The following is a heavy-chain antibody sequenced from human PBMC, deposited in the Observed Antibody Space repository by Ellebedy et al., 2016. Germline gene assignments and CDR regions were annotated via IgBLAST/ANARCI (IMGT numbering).Heavy chain of an antibody. V-gene: IGHV4-38-2*02. J-gene: IGHJ4*02. CDR1: GYSISSGYY. Sequence: SETLSLXCTVSGYSISSGYYWGWIRQPPGKGLEWIGSIYHSGSTYYNPSLKSRVTISVDTSKNQFSLKLSSVTAADTAVYYCARAPYCSSTSCPESYFDYWGQGTLVTVSS. D-gene: IGHD2-2*01. CDR3: ARAPYCSSTSCPESYFDY. CDR2: IYHSGST.